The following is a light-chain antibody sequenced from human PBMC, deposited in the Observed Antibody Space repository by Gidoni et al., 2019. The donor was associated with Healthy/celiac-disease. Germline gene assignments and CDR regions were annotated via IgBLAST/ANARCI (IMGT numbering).Light chain of an antibody. CDR2: GNS. J-gene: IGLJ3*02. V-gene: IGLV1-40*01. CDR1: SSNIGAGYD. Sequence: QSVLTQPPSVSGAPGQMVTIYCTGSSSNIGAGYDVHWYQQLPGTAPKLLIYGNSNRPSGVPDRFSGSKSGTSAFLAITGLQAEDAADYYCQSYDSSLSVGVFGGGTKLTVL. CDR3: QSYDSSLSVGV.